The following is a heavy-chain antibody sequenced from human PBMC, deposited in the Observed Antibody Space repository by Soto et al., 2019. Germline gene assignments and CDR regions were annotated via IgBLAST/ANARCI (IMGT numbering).Heavy chain of an antibody. Sequence: GGSLILSCSGSGFIFSIYAIHWVRQAPGKGLEYVSFISIDGSRTHYADSVKGRFTISRDNSKNTAYLQMNSLRAEDTAVYYYPSFPAYGGQGPLVTVPS. CDR1: GFIFSIYA. J-gene: IGHJ4*02. CDR2: ISIDGSRT. V-gene: IGHV3-64*04. CDR3: PSFPAY.